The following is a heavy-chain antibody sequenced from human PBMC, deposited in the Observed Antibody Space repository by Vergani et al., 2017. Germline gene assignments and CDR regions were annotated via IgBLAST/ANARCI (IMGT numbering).Heavy chain of an antibody. J-gene: IGHJ3*02. CDR3: ARDKSVVVPAAMSAFDI. CDR2: ISSSSSYI. V-gene: IGHV3-21*01. D-gene: IGHD2-2*01. Sequence: EVQLVESGGGLVKPGGSLRLSCAASGFTFSSYSMNWVRQAPGKGLEWVSSISSSSSYIYYADSVKGRFTISRDNAKNSLYLQMNSLRAEDTAVYYCARDKSVVVPAAMSAFDIWGQGTMVTVSS. CDR1: GFTFSSYS.